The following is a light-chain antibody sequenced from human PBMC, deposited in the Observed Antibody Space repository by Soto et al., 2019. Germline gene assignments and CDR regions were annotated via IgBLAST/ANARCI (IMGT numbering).Light chain of an antibody. CDR1: QDIKTY. J-gene: IGKJ4*01. CDR2: DGS. Sequence: IRLTHSPSSLSASVGDIVTSTCRASQDIKTYLAWYQQKPGKAPKLLIYDGSTLQSGVPSRFSGSGSGTDFTFTISSLQPEDFATYYCQQLNSYPPTFGGGTKVDI. CDR3: QQLNSYPPT. V-gene: IGKV1-9*01.